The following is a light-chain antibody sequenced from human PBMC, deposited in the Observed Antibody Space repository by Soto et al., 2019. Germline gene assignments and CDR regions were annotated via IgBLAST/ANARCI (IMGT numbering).Light chain of an antibody. CDR3: QSFDSSRFYV. J-gene: IGLJ1*01. Sequence: QSVLTQPPSVSLAPGQRVTISCTGSSSNIGTGYDVHWYQQLPGTAPKLLIYGNSNRPSGVPDRFSGSKSGTSASLAITGLQAKDEADYYCQSFDSSRFYVFGTGTKVTVL. CDR2: GNS. CDR1: SSNIGTGYD. V-gene: IGLV1-40*01.